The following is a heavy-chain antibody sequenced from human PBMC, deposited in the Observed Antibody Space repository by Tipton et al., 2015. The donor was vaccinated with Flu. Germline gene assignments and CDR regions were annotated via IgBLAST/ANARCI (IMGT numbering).Heavy chain of an antibody. D-gene: IGHD6-13*01. Sequence: LRLSCTVYAGSFSGYYWSWIRQPPGKGLEWIGEINHSGSVSYNPSLKSRVTMSVDTSKNQFSLKVSSVTAADTAVYYCARARWAAAGTEYYFDYWGQGTLVTVSS. CDR1: AGSFSGYY. J-gene: IGHJ4*02. CDR2: INHSGSV. CDR3: ARARWAAAGTEYYFDY. V-gene: IGHV4-34*01.